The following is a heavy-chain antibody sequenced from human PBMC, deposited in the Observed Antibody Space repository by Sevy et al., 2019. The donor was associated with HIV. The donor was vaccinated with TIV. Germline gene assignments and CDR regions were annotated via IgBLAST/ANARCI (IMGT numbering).Heavy chain of an antibody. J-gene: IGHJ2*01. Sequence: ASVKVSCKASGYIFSDYYMHWERQAPGQGLEWLGWINPNNGGTNYAQTFQGRVTMTRDTSIGTAYMELRNLRSDDTAVYYCARSLGRGVPGFWYFDLWGRGTLVTVSS. CDR3: ARSLGRGVPGFWYFDL. D-gene: IGHD3-10*01. CDR2: INPNNGGT. CDR1: GYIFSDYY. V-gene: IGHV1-2*02.